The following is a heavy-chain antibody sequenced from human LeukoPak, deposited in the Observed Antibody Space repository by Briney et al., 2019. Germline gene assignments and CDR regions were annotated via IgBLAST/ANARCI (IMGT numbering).Heavy chain of an antibody. CDR3: TRGYYDARGDSNPFDI. Sequence: PSETLSLTCTVSGGSISSSYWSWIRQPPGRGLEWIGYTSHSGSTNYKPSLKSRVSISVDTSKNQFSLKLTSVTAADTAMYYCTRGYYDARGDSNPFDIWGQGTMVTVSS. CDR2: TSHSGST. D-gene: IGHD3-22*01. J-gene: IGHJ3*02. CDR1: GGSISSSY. V-gene: IGHV4-59*01.